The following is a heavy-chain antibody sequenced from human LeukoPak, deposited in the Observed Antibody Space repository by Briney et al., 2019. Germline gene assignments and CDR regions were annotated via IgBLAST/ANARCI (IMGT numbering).Heavy chain of an antibody. CDR1: GYRFTSYW. D-gene: IGHD1-26*01. CDR2: IYPGDSDT. CDR3: ARVFGATSYYFDY. V-gene: IGHV5-51*01. J-gene: IGHJ4*02. Sequence: GESLKISCKGSGYRFTSYWIGWVRQMPGKGLEWMGIIYPGDSDTRYSPSFQGQVTISADKFISTAYLQWSSLKASDSAIYYCARVFGATSYYFDYWGRGTLVTVSS.